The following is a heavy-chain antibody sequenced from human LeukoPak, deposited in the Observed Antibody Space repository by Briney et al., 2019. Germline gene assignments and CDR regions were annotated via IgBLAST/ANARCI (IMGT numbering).Heavy chain of an antibody. CDR1: GGSISSHY. CDR2: IYYSGCT. V-gene: IGHV4-59*11. D-gene: IGHD5-18*01. Sequence: PSQSLSLTCPVSGGSISSHYWSWIRQPPGKGLEWIGSIYYSGCTHYNHCLKSRVTITVDTSKHQFSLKLSSVTAADTAVYDCARALVDTADAFHIWGQRTMVTVSS. CDR3: ARALVDTADAFHI. J-gene: IGHJ3*02.